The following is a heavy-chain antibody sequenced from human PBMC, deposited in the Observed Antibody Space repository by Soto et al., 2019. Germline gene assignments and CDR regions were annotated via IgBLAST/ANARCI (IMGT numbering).Heavy chain of an antibody. J-gene: IGHJ6*02. CDR3: ARQGGTGWQRYYGMDV. Sequence: PGESLKSSCKGSGYSFTSYWIGWVRQMPGKGLEWMGIIYPGDSDTRYSPSFQGQVTISADKSISTAYLQWSSLKASDTAIYYCARQGGTGWQRYYGMDVWGQGTTVTVSS. CDR1: GYSFTSYW. V-gene: IGHV5-51*01. D-gene: IGHD6-19*01. CDR2: IYPGDSDT.